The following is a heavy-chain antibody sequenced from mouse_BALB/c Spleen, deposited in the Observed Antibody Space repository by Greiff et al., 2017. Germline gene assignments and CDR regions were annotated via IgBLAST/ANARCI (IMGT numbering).Heavy chain of an antibody. CDR3: ARDDYGNYYAMDY. D-gene: IGHD2-1*01. CDR1: GFSLTGYG. J-gene: IGHJ4*01. V-gene: IGHV2-6-7*01. CDR2: IWGDGST. Sequence: VQLQQSGPGLVAPSQSLSITCTVSGFSLTGYGVNWVRQPPGKGLEWLGMIWGDGSTDYKSALKSRLSISKDNSKSQVFLKMNSLQTDDTARYYCARDDYGNYYAMDYWGQGTSVTVSS.